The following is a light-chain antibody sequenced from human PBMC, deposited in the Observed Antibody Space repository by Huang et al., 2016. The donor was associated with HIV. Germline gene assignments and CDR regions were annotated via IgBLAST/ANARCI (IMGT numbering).Light chain of an antibody. CDR2: GVS. CDR1: QRLSSQ. Sequence: EIVMKQSPATLSVSPGARVTLSCRASQRLSSQLAWYQQKRGQATRLLIYGVSTRATDIPARFSGSGSGTDFTLTINSLQSEDFATYYCQQYNDWPLTFGQGTEVEIK. V-gene: IGKV3-15*01. J-gene: IGKJ1*01. CDR3: QQYNDWPLT.